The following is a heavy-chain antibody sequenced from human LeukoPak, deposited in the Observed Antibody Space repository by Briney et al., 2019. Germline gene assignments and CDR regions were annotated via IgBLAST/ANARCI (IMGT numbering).Heavy chain of an antibody. CDR2: ISSSSSYI. CDR3: ARGGVYSSGWYVDY. CDR1: GFTFSSYE. V-gene: IGHV3-21*01. Sequence: PGGSLRLSCAASGFTFSSYELNWVRQAPGKGLEWVSSISSSSSYIYYADSVKGRFTISRDNAKNSPYLQMNSLRAEDTAVYYCARGGVYSSGWYVDYWGQGTLVTVSS. D-gene: IGHD6-19*01. J-gene: IGHJ4*02.